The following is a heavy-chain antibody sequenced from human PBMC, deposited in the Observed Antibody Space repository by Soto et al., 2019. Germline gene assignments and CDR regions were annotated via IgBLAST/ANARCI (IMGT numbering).Heavy chain of an antibody. Sequence: ASVKVSCKASGYTFTSYAMHWVRQAPGQRLEWMGWINAGNGNTKYSQKFQGRVTITRDTSASTAYMELSSLRSEDTAVYYCARGEVYALRYFDKRQSVFDYWGQGTLVPVSS. V-gene: IGHV1-3*01. CDR3: ARGEVYALRYFDKRQSVFDY. J-gene: IGHJ4*02. CDR2: INAGNGNT. CDR1: GYTFTSYA. D-gene: IGHD3-9*01.